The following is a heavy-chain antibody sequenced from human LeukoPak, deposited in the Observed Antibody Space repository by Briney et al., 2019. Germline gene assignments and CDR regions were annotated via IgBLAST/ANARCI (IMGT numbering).Heavy chain of an antibody. Sequence: SETLSLTCAVYGGSFSGYNWSWIRQPPGKGLERIGEINHSGSTDYNPSLKSRVTISVDTSQNQFSLKLSSVTAADTAVYYCARHPRMSVAGTGVDYWGQGTLVTVSS. J-gene: IGHJ4*02. CDR2: INHSGST. CDR1: GGSFSGYN. CDR3: ARHPRMSVAGTGVDY. D-gene: IGHD6-19*01. V-gene: IGHV4-34*01.